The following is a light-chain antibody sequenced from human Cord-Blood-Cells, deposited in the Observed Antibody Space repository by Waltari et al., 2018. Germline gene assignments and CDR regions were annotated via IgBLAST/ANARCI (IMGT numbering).Light chain of an antibody. CDR2: DAS. J-gene: IGKJ4*01. Sequence: EIVLHQSPATLSLYQGDRATLSCRASQSVSSYLAWYQQKPGQDPRLLIYDASNRATGIPARFSGSGSGTDFTLTISSLEPEDFAVYYCQQRSNWPLTFVGGTKVEIK. CDR1: QSVSSY. CDR3: QQRSNWPLT. V-gene: IGKV3-11*01.